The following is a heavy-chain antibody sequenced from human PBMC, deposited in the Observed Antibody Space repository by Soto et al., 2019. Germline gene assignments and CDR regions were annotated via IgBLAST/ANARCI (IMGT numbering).Heavy chain of an antibody. CDR1: ISSGDYY. CDR2: IYYSGST. CDR3: ASFLTVTWSYFDY. D-gene: IGHD4-17*01. J-gene: IGHJ4*02. V-gene: IGHV4-30-4*01. Sequence: ISSGDYYWSWIRQPPGKGLEWIGYIYYSGSTYYNPSLKSRVTISVDTSKNQFSLKLSSVTATDTAVYYCASFLTVTWSYFDYWGQATLVTVS.